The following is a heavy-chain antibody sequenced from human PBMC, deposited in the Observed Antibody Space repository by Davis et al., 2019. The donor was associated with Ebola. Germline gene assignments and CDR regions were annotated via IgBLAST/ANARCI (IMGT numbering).Heavy chain of an antibody. Sequence: SETLSLTCSVSGGSISGHYWSWIRLPPGKGLDRIGYVSDRGNTNYTPSLKSRVTISLDASKNQFSLNLTSVTAADTGVYYCARRRTTGATHSGMDVWGQGTTVSVSS. CDR1: GGSISGHY. CDR2: VSDRGNT. J-gene: IGHJ6*02. V-gene: IGHV4-59*11. D-gene: IGHD1-1*01. CDR3: ARRRTTGATHSGMDV.